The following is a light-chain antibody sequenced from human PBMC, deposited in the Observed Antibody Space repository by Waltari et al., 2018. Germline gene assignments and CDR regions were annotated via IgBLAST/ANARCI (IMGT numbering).Light chain of an antibody. CDR3: CSYTGSSTRV. CDR1: SRDVGGYNY. CDR2: VVN. J-gene: IGLJ3*02. Sequence: QSALTQPASVSGPPGQSLTISCTVPSRDVGGYNYVSWYPQHPGKAPKLVIFVVNKRPSWVSNRFSGSKSGNTASLTISGLQAEDEADYYCCSYTGSSTRVFGGGTKLTVL. V-gene: IGLV2-14*01.